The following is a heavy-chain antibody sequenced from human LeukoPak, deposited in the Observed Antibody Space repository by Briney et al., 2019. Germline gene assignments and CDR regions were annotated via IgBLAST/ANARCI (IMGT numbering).Heavy chain of an antibody. Sequence: GGSLRLSCAASGFTFSSYGMHWVRQAPGKGLEWVAVISYDGSNKYYADSVKGRFTISRDNSKNTLYLQMNSLRAEDTAVYYCARDGSRGPNCSGGSCYSGAFDIWGQGTMVTVSS. CDR2: ISYDGSNK. D-gene: IGHD2-15*01. J-gene: IGHJ3*02. CDR1: GFTFSSYG. CDR3: ARDGSRGPNCSGGSCYSGAFDI. V-gene: IGHV3-30*03.